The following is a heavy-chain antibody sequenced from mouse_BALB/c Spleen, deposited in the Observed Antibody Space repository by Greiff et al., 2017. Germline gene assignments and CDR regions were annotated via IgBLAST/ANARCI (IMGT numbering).Heavy chain of an antibody. J-gene: IGHJ1*01. Sequence: VQVVESGPDLVAPSQSLSITCTVSGFSLTSYGVHWVRQPPGKGLEWLVVIWSDGSTTYNSALKSRLSISNDNSKSQVFLKMNSLQTDDTAMYYCARHVGDYWYFDVWGAGTTVTVSS. CDR1: GFSLTSYG. CDR3: ARHVGDYWYFDV. V-gene: IGHV2-6-2*01. CDR2: IWSDGST.